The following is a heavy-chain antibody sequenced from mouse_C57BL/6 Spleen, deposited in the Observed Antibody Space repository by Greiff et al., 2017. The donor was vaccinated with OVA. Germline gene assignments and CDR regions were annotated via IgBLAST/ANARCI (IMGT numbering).Heavy chain of an antibody. J-gene: IGHJ2*01. CDR1: GYTFTDYY. V-gene: IGHV1-26*01. CDR2: INPNNGGT. CDR3: AREGRDAKVFDY. D-gene: IGHD3-3*01. Sequence: VQLQQSGPELVKPGASVKISCKASGYTFTDYYMNWVKQSHGKSLEWIGDINPNNGGTSYNQKFKGKATLTVDKSSSTAYMELRSLTSEDSAVYYCAREGRDAKVFDYWGQGTTLTVSS.